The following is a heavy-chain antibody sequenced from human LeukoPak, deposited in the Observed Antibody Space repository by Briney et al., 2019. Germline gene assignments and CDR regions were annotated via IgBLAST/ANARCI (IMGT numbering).Heavy chain of an antibody. Sequence: GGSLRLSCAASGFTFSSYYMHWVRQAPGKGLEWVSCISSSSTYIYYADSVRGRFAISRDNAKNSLYLQMNSLRADDTAMYYCVRENHGSFDYWGQGSLVTVSS. D-gene: IGHD1-14*01. J-gene: IGHJ4*02. CDR2: ISSSSTYI. CDR1: GFTFSSYY. V-gene: IGHV3-21*01. CDR3: VRENHGSFDY.